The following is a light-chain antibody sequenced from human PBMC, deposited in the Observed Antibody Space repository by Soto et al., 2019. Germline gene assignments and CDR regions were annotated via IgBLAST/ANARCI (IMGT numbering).Light chain of an antibody. CDR3: QQSYSTPRT. V-gene: IGKV1-39*01. CDR1: QSISSY. CDR2: AAS. Sequence: DLQMTQSPSSLSASVGDRVTITCRASQSISSYLNWYQQKPGKAPKLLIYAASSLQSGVPSRFSGSGPGKDFPLTISSLQPEDFATYYCQQSYSTPRTFGPGPKWISN. J-gene: IGKJ3*01.